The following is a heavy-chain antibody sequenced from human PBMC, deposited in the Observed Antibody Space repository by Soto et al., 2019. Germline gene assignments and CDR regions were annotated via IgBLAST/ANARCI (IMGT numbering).Heavy chain of an antibody. CDR3: AGNSGYDDY. D-gene: IGHD5-12*01. V-gene: IGHV4-39*01. Sequence: TSETLSLTCTVSGGSISSSSYYWGWIRQPPGKGLEWIGSIYYSGSTYYNPSLKSRVTISVDTSKNQFSLKLSSVTAADTAVYYCAGNSGYDDYWGQGTLVTVSS. CDR2: IYYSGST. CDR1: GGSISSSSYY. J-gene: IGHJ4*02.